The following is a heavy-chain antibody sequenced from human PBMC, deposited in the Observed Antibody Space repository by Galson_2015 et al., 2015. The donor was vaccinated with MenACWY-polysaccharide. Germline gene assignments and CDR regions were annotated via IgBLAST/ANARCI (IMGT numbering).Heavy chain of an antibody. CDR2: ITGSGGST. CDR3: AKEGSCSGGSCSGWFDP. V-gene: IGHV3-23*01. D-gene: IGHD2-15*01. CDR1: GFTFSTYG. Sequence: SLRLSCAASGFTFSTYGMSWVRQAPGEGLEWVSAITGSGGSTYYADSVKGRFTISRDNSKNTVYLQMNSLRAEDTAVYYCAKEGSCSGGSCSGWFDPWGQGTLVTVSS. J-gene: IGHJ5*02.